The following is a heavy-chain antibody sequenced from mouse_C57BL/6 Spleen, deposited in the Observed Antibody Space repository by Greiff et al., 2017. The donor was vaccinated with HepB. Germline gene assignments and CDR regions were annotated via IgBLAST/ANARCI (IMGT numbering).Heavy chain of an antibody. J-gene: IGHJ2*01. V-gene: IGHV1-64*01. CDR3: ARYYDGYRFDY. D-gene: IGHD2-3*01. CDR2: IHPNSGST. Sequence: VQLQQPGAELVKPGASVKLSCKASGYTFTSYWMHWVKQRPGQGLEWIGMIHPNSGSTNYNEKFKSKATLTVDKSSSTAYMQLSSLTSEDSAVYYCARYYDGYRFDYWGQGTTLTVSS. CDR1: GYTFTSYW.